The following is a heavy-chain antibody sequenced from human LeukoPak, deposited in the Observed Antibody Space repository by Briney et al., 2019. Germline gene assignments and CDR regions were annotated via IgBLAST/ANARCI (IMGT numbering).Heavy chain of an antibody. CDR1: GYIFTDYY. Sequence: GATVKISCKASGYIFTDYYMHWVQQAPGKGLEWMGRVDPQNGETVYAENFQGRVTMTADTSTDTAYMELTSLRSEDTAVYYCATDDYGDYWARFWGQGPLVTVSS. V-gene: IGHV1-69-2*01. D-gene: IGHD4-17*01. J-gene: IGHJ4*02. CDR2: VDPQNGET. CDR3: ATDDYGDYWARF.